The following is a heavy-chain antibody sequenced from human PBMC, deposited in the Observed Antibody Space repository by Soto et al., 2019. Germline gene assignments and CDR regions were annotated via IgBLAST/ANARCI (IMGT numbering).Heavy chain of an antibody. V-gene: IGHV4-31*03. CDR1: GGSITSGGSF. J-gene: IGHJ5*02. D-gene: IGHD2-15*01. CDR2: ISYSGAT. CDR3: ARGGASSKWFAP. Sequence: LTCTVSGGSITSGGSFWSWIRQHPGKGPEWIAFISYSGATSYNPSLASRVTISADTYKSQFSLNLRSVTAADTAVYYCARGGASSKWFAPWGQGTLVTVSS.